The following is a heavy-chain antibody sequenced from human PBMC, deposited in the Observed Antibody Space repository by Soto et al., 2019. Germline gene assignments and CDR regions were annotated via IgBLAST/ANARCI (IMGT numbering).Heavy chain of an antibody. CDR1: GGSFSGYY. J-gene: IGHJ4*02. D-gene: IGHD6-19*01. Sequence: QVQLQQWGAGLLKPSETLSLTCAVYGGSFSGYYWSWIRQPPGMGLEWIGEINHSGSTNYNPSLKIRVTISVGTSKNQFSLKLRSVTAADTAVYYSTRTSQWLSYFDYWGQGTLVTVSS. CDR3: TRTSQWLSYFDY. CDR2: INHSGST. V-gene: IGHV4-34*01.